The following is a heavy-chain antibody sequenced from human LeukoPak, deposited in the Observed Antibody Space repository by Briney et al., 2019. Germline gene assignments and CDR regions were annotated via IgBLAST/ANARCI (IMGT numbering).Heavy chain of an antibody. Sequence: PGGSLRLSCAASGFSFSDYYMSWIRQSPGKGLEWISYISSSGTTIYYADSVKGRFTISRDNAKNSLSLQMNSLRAEDTAVYYCAKGYSNYSPALYDYWGQGTLVTVSS. V-gene: IGHV3-11*01. D-gene: IGHD4-11*01. CDR2: ISSSGTTI. CDR3: AKGYSNYSPALYDY. CDR1: GFSFSDYY. J-gene: IGHJ4*02.